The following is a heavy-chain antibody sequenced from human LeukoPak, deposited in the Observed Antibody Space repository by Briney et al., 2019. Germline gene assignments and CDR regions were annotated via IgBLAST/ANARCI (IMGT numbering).Heavy chain of an antibody. CDR1: GDSISSTTYF. D-gene: IGHD2-15*01. Sequence: PSETLSLTCTVSGDSISSTTYFWDWIRQPPGKGLEWIGYIHYSEYSGRISTDYNPSLMSRVTISVDTSKNQFSLKLSSVTAADTAVYYCAREVVSGGNCFFDYWGQGTLVTVSS. J-gene: IGHJ4*02. CDR2: IHYSEYSGRIST. V-gene: IGHV4-39*07. CDR3: AREVVSGGNCFFDY.